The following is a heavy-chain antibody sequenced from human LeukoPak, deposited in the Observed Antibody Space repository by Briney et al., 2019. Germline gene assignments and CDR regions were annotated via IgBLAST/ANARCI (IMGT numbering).Heavy chain of an antibody. D-gene: IGHD3-22*01. Sequence: SETLSLTCAVYGGSFGGYYWSWIRQPPGKGLEWIGEINHSGSTNYNPSLKSRVTISVDTSKNQFSLKLSSVTAADTAVYYCARVVGGSLNYYDSSGYSRRWFDPWGQGTLVTVSS. CDR2: INHSGST. V-gene: IGHV4-34*01. J-gene: IGHJ5*02. CDR3: ARVVGGSLNYYDSSGYSRRWFDP. CDR1: GGSFGGYY.